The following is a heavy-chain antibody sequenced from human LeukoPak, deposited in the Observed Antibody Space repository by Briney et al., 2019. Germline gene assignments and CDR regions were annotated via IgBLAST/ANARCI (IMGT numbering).Heavy chain of an antibody. CDR3: AKGYNWNPGPFDY. CDR2: ISWDGGST. V-gene: IGHV3-43*01. Sequence: LTGGSLRLSCAASGFTFSSYGMHWVRQAPGKGLEWVSLISWDGGSTYYADSVKGRFTISRDNSKNSLYLQMNSLRTEDTALYYCAKGYNWNPGPFDYWGQGTLVTVSS. CDR1: GFTFSSYG. J-gene: IGHJ4*02. D-gene: IGHD1-20*01.